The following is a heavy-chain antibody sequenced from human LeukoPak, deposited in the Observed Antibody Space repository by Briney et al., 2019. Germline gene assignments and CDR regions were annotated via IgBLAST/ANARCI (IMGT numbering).Heavy chain of an antibody. J-gene: IGHJ5*02. CDR1: GSIFTSYW. Sequence: GESLKISCKGSGSIFTSYWIGWVRQLPGKGLEWMGIIYPGDSDTRYSPSFQGQVTISADKSISTAYLQWSSLKASDTAMYYCARHRRYCSSTSCPQRSLKGGNWFDPWGQGTLVTVSS. CDR2: IYPGDSDT. D-gene: IGHD2-2*01. V-gene: IGHV5-51*01. CDR3: ARHRRYCSSTSCPQRSLKGGNWFDP.